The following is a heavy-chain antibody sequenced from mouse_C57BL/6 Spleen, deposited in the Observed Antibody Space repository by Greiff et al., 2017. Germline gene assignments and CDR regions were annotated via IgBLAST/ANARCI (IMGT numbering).Heavy chain of an antibody. V-gene: IGHV1-80*01. CDR1: GYAFSSYW. Sequence: VKLQESGAELVKPGASVKISCKASGYAFSSYWMNWVKQRPGKGLEWIGQIYPGDGDTNYNGKFKGKATLTADKSSSTAYMQLSSLTSEDSAVYFCARSEDGSSYYYYAMDYWGQGTSVTVSS. J-gene: IGHJ4*01. CDR3: ARSEDGSSYYYYAMDY. CDR2: IYPGDGDT. D-gene: IGHD1-1*01.